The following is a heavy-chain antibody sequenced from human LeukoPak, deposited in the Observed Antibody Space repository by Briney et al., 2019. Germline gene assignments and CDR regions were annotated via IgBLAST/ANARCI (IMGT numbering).Heavy chain of an antibody. Sequence: PGGSLRLSCAASGFTFSSYSMNWVRQAPGKGLEWVSSISSSSSYIYYADSVKGRFTISRDNAKNSLSLQMNSLRAEDTAVYYCARDFRYSGSYHHWFDPWGQGTLVTVSS. J-gene: IGHJ5*02. CDR2: ISSSSSYI. D-gene: IGHD1-26*01. V-gene: IGHV3-21*01. CDR3: ARDFRYSGSYHHWFDP. CDR1: GFTFSSYS.